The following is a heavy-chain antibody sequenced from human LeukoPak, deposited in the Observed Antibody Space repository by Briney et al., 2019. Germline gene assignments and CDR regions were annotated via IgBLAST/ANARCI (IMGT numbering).Heavy chain of an antibody. CDR2: IYTSGST. J-gene: IGHJ4*02. D-gene: IGHD6-13*01. Sequence: SETLSLTCTVSGGSISSGSYYWSWIRQPAGKGLEWIGRIYTSGSTNYNPSLKSRVTISVDTSKNQFSLKLSSVTAADTAVYYCARGGNMYSSSWYGGGHFDYWGQGTLVTVSS. V-gene: IGHV4-61*02. CDR1: GGSISSGSYY. CDR3: ARGGNMYSSSWYGGGHFDY.